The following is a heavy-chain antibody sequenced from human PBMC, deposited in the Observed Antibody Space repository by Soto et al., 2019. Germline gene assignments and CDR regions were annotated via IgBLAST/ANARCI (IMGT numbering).Heavy chain of an antibody. CDR1: GYTFTGYY. Sequence: ASVKVSCKASGYTFTGYYMHWVRQAPGQGLEWMGWINPNSGDTKYADNFQGRVTMTGDTSISTAYMELSSLTSDDTAMYYCAKASPVAGGSSTSLPNGYWGQGTLVPVSS. CDR2: INPNSGDT. V-gene: IGHV1-2*02. CDR3: AKASPVAGGSSTSLPNGY. J-gene: IGHJ4*02. D-gene: IGHD6-19*01.